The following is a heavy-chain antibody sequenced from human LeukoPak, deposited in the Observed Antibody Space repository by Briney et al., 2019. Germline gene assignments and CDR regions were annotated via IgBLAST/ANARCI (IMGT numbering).Heavy chain of an antibody. J-gene: IGHJ3*02. V-gene: IGHV3-21*01. CDR2: ISSSSSYI. D-gene: IGHD3-22*01. CDR3: ARNFYETTGFYYDAFDI. Sequence: GGSLRLSCAASGFTFSSYSMNWVRQAPGKGLEWVSSISSSSSYIYYADSVKGRFTISRGNSRNSLYLQMNSLRVEDTAVYYCARNFYETTGFYYDAFDIWGQGTAVTVSS. CDR1: GFTFSSYS.